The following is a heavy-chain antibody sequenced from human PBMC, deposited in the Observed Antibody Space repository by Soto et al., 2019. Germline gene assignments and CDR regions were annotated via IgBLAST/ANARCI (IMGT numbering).Heavy chain of an antibody. V-gene: IGHV4-34*01. Sequence: QVQLQQWGAGLLKPSETLSLTCAVYGGSFSGYYWSWIRQPPGKGLEWIGEINHSGSTNYNPSLKSRVTISVDTSKNQFSLKLSSVTAADTAVYYCARSGPYYDFWSGYYTPGGFDIWGQGTMVTVSS. CDR2: INHSGST. CDR1: GGSFSGYY. J-gene: IGHJ3*02. D-gene: IGHD3-3*01. CDR3: ARSGPYYDFWSGYYTPGGFDI.